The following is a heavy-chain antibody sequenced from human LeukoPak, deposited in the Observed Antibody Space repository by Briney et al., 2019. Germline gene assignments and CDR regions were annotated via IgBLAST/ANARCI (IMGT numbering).Heavy chain of an antibody. Sequence: GGSLRLSCAASGFTFDDYTMHWVRQAPGKGLEWVSLISWDGGSTYYADSVKGRFTISRDNSKNTLYLQMNSLRAEDTAVYYCAKEDSRDGYNSDYWGQGTLVTVSS. J-gene: IGHJ4*02. CDR3: AKEDSRDGYNSDY. CDR1: GFTFDDYT. CDR2: ISWDGGST. V-gene: IGHV3-43*01. D-gene: IGHD5-24*01.